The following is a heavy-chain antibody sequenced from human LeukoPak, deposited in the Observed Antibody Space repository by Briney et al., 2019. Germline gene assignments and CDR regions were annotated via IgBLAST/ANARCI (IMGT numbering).Heavy chain of an antibody. Sequence: PGGSLRLSCAASGFTFSSYEMSWVRQAPGKGLEWVSYISSSGSSIYYADSVKGRFTISRDNAKNSLYLQMNSLRAEDTAVYYCARDPYSGNSDSDYFDYWGQGTLVTVSS. CDR2: ISSSGSSI. J-gene: IGHJ4*02. D-gene: IGHD4-23*01. V-gene: IGHV3-48*03. CDR1: GFTFSSYE. CDR3: ARDPYSGNSDSDYFDY.